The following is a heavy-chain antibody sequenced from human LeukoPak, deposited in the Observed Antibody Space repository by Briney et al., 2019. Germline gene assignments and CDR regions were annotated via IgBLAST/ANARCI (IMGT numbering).Heavy chain of an antibody. J-gene: IGHJ4*02. CDR1: GFTFTSYT. CDR2: TSYDGGNR. D-gene: IGHD4-17*01. V-gene: IGHV3-30*07. Sequence: GRSLRLSCAASGFTFTSYTMHWVRQAPGQGLEWVAATSYDGGNRYYADSVKGRFTISRDNAKNSLYLQMNSLRAEDTAVYYCARGGDYGDYGPFDYWGQGTLVTVSS. CDR3: ARGGDYGDYGPFDY.